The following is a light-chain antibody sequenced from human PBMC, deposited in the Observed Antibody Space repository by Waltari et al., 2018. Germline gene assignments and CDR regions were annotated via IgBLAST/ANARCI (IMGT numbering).Light chain of an antibody. CDR2: KAS. J-gene: IGKJ3*01. CDR3: QQHNNYPFT. CDR1: QSISSW. Sequence: TCRASQSISSWLAWYQQKPGKAPKLLIYKASSLESGVPSRFSGSGSGTEFTLTISSLQPDDFATYYCQQHNNYPFTFGPGTKVDIK. V-gene: IGKV1-5*03.